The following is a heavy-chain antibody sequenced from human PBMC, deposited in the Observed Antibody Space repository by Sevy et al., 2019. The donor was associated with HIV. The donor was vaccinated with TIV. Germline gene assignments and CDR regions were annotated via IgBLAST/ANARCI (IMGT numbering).Heavy chain of an antibody. CDR2: IKSKTEGATR. J-gene: IGHJ4*02. CDR3: TAGVGASDFDY. D-gene: IGHD1-26*01. Sequence: GGSLRLSCAASGFTFSNAWMSWVRQAPGKVLEWVGRIKSKTEGATRDFAATVKGRLHISRNDSRNTVYLQMNSLKTEDTAVYYCTAGVGASDFDYWGQGTLVTVSS. CDR1: GFTFSNAW. V-gene: IGHV3-15*01.